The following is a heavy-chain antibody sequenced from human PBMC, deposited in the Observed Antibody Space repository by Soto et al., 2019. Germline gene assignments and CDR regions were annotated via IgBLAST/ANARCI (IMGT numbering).Heavy chain of an antibody. Sequence: QVQLVQSGGEVKKPGASVKVSCKASGYSFTGYGINWVRQAPGQGPEWLGRITTYNGDTNYAQNFQGRLTMTTDTSTGTTYMELRSLRSDDTAVYYCARGRGYSLIPVVDDAVDVWGQGTLVTVSS. CDR3: ARGRGYSLIPVVDDAVDV. V-gene: IGHV1-18*04. J-gene: IGHJ3*01. CDR2: ITTYNGDT. D-gene: IGHD5-12*01. CDR1: GYSFTGYG.